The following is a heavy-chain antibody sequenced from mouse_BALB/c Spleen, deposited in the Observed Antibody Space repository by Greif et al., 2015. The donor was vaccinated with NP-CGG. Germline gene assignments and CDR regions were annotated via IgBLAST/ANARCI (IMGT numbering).Heavy chain of an antibody. J-gene: IGHJ2*01. CDR2: INPSTGYT. CDR3: ARKGGSSFDY. V-gene: IGHV1-7*01. D-gene: IGHD1-1*01. CDR1: GYTFTSYW. Sequence: QVQLKQSGAELAKPGASVKMSCEASGYTFTSYWMHWVKQRPGQGLEWIGYINPSTGYTEYNQKFKDKATLTADKSSSTAYMQLSSLTSEDSAVYYCARKGGSSFDYWGQGTTLTVSS.